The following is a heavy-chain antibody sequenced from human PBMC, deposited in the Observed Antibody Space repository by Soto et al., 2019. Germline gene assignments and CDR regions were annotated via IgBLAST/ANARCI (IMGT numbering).Heavy chain of an antibody. D-gene: IGHD3-3*01. CDR3: ARHAPEIDYDFWSGYYPITGWFDP. V-gene: IGHV4-39*01. CDR1: GGSISSSSYY. Sequence: PSETLSLTCTVSGGSISSSSYYWGWIRQPPGKGLEWIGSIYYSGSTYYNPSLKSRVTISVDTSKNQFSLKLSSVTAADTAVYYCARHAPEIDYDFWSGYYPITGWFDPWGQGTLVTVSS. J-gene: IGHJ5*02. CDR2: IYYSGST.